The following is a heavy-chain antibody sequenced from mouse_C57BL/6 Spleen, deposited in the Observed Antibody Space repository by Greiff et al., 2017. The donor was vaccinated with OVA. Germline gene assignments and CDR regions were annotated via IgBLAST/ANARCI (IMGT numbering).Heavy chain of an antibody. CDR1: GYTFTSYW. CDR3: ARGDSFDY. Sequence: QVQLQQPGAELVRPGTSVKLSCKASGYTFTSYWMHWVKQRPGQDLEWIGVIDPSDSYTNYNQKFKGKATLTVDTSSSTAYMQLSSLTSEDSAVYYGARGDSFDYWGQGTTLTVSS. J-gene: IGHJ2*01. D-gene: IGHD2-12*01. CDR2: IDPSDSYT. V-gene: IGHV1-59*01.